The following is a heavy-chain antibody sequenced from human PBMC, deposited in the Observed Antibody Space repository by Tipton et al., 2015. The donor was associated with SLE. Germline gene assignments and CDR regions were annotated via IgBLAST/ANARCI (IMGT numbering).Heavy chain of an antibody. CDR2: INQSGST. V-gene: IGHV4-34*01. CDR3: ARDPSIGFDP. CDR1: GGSFSDYS. J-gene: IGHJ5*02. Sequence: GLVKPSETLSLTCAVYGGSFSDYSWSWIRQPPGKGLEWIGEINQSGSTNYNASLKRRVAISVDTSKNQFSLKLNSVTAADTAVYYCARDPSIGFDPWGQGTLVTVSS.